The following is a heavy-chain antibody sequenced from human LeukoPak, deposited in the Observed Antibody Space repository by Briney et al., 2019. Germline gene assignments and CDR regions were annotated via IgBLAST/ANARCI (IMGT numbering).Heavy chain of an antibody. J-gene: IGHJ4*02. CDR1: GYTFTSYY. V-gene: IGHV1-46*01. D-gene: IGHD2-8*01. Sequence: ASVKVSCNASGYTFTSYYMYWVRQAPGQGLEWMGIINPSGGSTSYAQKLQGRATMTTDTSTSTAYMELSRLRSDDTAVYYCARAIVLMVYDGYYFDYWGQGTLVTVSS. CDR2: INPSGGST. CDR3: ARAIVLMVYDGYYFDY.